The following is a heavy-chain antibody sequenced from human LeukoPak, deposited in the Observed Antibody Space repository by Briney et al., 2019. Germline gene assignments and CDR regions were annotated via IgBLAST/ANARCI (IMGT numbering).Heavy chain of an antibody. J-gene: IGHJ4*02. Sequence: GGSLRLSCAASGFTFSSYWMHWVRQAPGKGLVWVSRINSDGSSTSYADSVKGRFTISRDNAKNTLYLQMNSLRAEDTAVYYCAREPRGYGDYVGFDYWGQGTLVTVSS. CDR1: GFTFSSYW. D-gene: IGHD4-17*01. CDR2: INSDGSST. CDR3: AREPRGYGDYVGFDY. V-gene: IGHV3-74*01.